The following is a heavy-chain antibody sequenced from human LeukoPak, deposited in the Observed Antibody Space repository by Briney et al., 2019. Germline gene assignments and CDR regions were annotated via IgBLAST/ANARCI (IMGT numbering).Heavy chain of an antibody. CDR3: AVAGVRYYDSSGLHAFDF. CDR2: MFYSGST. J-gene: IGHJ3*01. V-gene: IGHV4-39*01. D-gene: IGHD3-22*01. CDR1: GGSISSRSHC. Sequence: SETLSHTCTVSGGSISSRSHCWGWIRQPPGKGLEWIGTMFYSGSTYYNPSLKSRVAISVDTSENQFSLELNSVTAADTAVYYCAVAGVRYYDSSGLHAFDFWGRGTMVTVSS.